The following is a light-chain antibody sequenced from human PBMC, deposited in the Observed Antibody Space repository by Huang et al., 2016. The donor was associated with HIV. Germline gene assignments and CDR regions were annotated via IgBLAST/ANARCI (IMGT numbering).Light chain of an antibody. CDR2: SSS. CDR1: QDISEY. Sequence: DIQMTQSPSSLSASVGDTVTITCRASQDISEYLAWFQQKPGQAPTSLIYSSSTLHPGVPSRFSGSGSGTRFTLTINSQQPEDFATYYCQQYDSYPRTFGQGTKVDIK. V-gene: IGKV1-16*01. J-gene: IGKJ2*01. CDR3: QQYDSYPRT.